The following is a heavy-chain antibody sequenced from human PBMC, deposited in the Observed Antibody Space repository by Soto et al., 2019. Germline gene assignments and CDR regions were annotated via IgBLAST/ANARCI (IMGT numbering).Heavy chain of an antibody. V-gene: IGHV4-59*01. J-gene: IGHJ5*02. CDR2: VYYTGTT. CDR1: GGSIGSYH. CDR3: AGGRTRCPRQYSACVPVGNTWFDP. Sequence: PSETLSLTCTVSGGSIGSYHWSWVRQPPGKGLEWIASVYYTGTTNYNPSLGSRVTISIDAPENQISLKLTSVTAADTAVYYCAGGRTRCPRQYSACVPVGNTWFDPWGQGTLVTVSS. D-gene: IGHD2-2*01.